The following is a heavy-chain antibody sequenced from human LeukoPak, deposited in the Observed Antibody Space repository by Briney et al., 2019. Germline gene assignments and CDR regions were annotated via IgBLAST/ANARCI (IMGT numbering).Heavy chain of an antibody. CDR2: INHSGST. CDR3: ARAGLWDY. CDR1: GGSFSGYY. J-gene: IGHJ4*02. Sequence: SETLSLTCAVYGGSFSGYYWSWIRQPPGKGLEWIGEINHSGSTNYNPSLKSRVTISVDTSKNQFSLKLSSVTAADTAVYYCARAGLWDYWGQGTLVTVSS. D-gene: IGHD2-21*01. V-gene: IGHV4-34*01.